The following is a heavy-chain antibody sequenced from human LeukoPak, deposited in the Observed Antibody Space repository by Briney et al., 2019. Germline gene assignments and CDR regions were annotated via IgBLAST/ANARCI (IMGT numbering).Heavy chain of an antibody. J-gene: IGHJ4*02. V-gene: IGHV1-2*02. CDR1: VYTLTGYY. CDR2: INPNSGGT. CDR3: AREKMVGAPKLLDY. Sequence: ASVNVSCKASVYTLTGYYLHWVRQAPGQGLEWMGWINPNSGGTNYAQKFQGRATMTRETSISTVHMELSRLRSDDTAVYFCAREKMVGAPKLLDYSGQGTLVTVSS. D-gene: IGHD1-26*01.